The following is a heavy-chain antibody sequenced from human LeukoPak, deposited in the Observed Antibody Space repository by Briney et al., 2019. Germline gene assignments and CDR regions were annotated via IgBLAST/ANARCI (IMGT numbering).Heavy chain of an antibody. V-gene: IGHV4-4*07. D-gene: IGHD3-10*01. Sequence: SSETLSLTCTVSGGFISSYYWSWIRQPAGKGLECIGRISTSGSTNCNPSLKSRVTMSVDTSKNQFSLRLSYVTAADTAVYYCGRHYASDHLDYWGQGTLVTVSS. J-gene: IGHJ4*02. CDR2: ISTSGST. CDR3: GRHYASDHLDY. CDR1: GGFISSYY.